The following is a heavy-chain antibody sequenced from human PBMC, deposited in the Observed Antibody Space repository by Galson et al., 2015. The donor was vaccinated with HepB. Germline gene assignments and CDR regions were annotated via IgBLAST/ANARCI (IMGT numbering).Heavy chain of an antibody. CDR1: GYTFTSYD. J-gene: IGHJ3*02. V-gene: IGHV1-8*01. Sequence: SVKVSCKASGYTFTSYDINWVRQATGQGLEWMGWMNPNSGNTGYAQKFQGRVTMTRNTSISTAYMELSSLRSEDTAVYYCAREGYYYDSSGHSIMGGAFDIWGQGTMVTVSS. CDR2: MNPNSGNT. D-gene: IGHD3-22*01. CDR3: AREGYYYDSSGHSIMGGAFDI.